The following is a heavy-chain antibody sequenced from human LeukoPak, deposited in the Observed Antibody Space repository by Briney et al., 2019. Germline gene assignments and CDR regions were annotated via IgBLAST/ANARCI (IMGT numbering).Heavy chain of an antibody. CDR2: ICGGGSST. D-gene: IGHD4-23*01. CDR3: AKEDSAVVTPGNWFDR. Sequence: GGSLRLSCSASGFTFCNYAMSWVRQAPGEGREWVSAICGGGSSTLYTDSVRGRFTISRDNSNNTMFLRMDSLRAEDTGVYYCAKEDSAVVTPGNWFDRWGQGNLVTVSS. J-gene: IGHJ5*02. CDR1: GFTFCNYA. V-gene: IGHV3-23*01.